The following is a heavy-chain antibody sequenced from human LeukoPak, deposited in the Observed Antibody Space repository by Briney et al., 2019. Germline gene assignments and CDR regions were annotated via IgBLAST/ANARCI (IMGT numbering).Heavy chain of an antibody. Sequence: GRSLRLSCAASGFTFSSYAMHWVRQAPGKGLEWVAVISYDGSNKYYADSVKGRFTISRDNSKNTLYLQMNSLRAEDTAVYYCAREGGYSYGYYYYYYYMDVWGKGTTVTVSS. D-gene: IGHD5-18*01. CDR3: AREGGYSYGYYYYYYYMDV. CDR1: GFTFSSYA. V-gene: IGHV3-30*01. J-gene: IGHJ6*03. CDR2: ISYDGSNK.